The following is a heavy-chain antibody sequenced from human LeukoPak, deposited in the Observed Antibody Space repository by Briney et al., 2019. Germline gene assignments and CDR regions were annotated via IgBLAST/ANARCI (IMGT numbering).Heavy chain of an antibody. CDR1: GFTFNNYA. Sequence: GGSLRLSCAASGFTFNNYAMSWVRQAPGKGLEWVSGISDGGGTTNYADAVKGRFTISRDKSKNTLFLQMNSLRAEDTAVYYCAKGSYSGWSAHFDYWGQGTLVTVSS. CDR3: AKGSYSGWSAHFDY. V-gene: IGHV3-23*01. D-gene: IGHD6-19*01. J-gene: IGHJ4*02. CDR2: ISDGGGTT.